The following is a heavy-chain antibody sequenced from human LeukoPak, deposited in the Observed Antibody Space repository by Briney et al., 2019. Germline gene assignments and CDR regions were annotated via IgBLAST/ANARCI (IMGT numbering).Heavy chain of an antibody. CDR1: GGTFTSYA. CDR2: IIPILGIA. V-gene: IGHV1-69*04. J-gene: IGHJ6*02. D-gene: IGHD2-2*01. CDR3: ARTRGTTNLGYYYYGMDV. Sequence: SVKVSCTASGGTFTSYAIGWVRQAPGQGLEWMGRIIPILGIANYAQKFQGRVTITADKSTSTAYMELSSLRSEDTAVYYCARTRGTTNLGYYYYGMDVWGQGTTVTVSS.